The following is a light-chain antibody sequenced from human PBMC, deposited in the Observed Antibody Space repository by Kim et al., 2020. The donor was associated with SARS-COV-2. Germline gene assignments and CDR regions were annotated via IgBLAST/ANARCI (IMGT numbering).Light chain of an antibody. J-gene: IGKJ4*01. V-gene: IGKV1-39*01. CDR2: AES. CDR3: QQSYSTLT. Sequence: DIQITQSPSSLSASVGDRVTITCRASQSISSYLNWYQQKPGKAPKLLIYAESSLQSGVPSRFSGSGSGTDFTLTISSLQPEDFATYYCQQSYSTLTFGGGTKVDIK. CDR1: QSISSY.